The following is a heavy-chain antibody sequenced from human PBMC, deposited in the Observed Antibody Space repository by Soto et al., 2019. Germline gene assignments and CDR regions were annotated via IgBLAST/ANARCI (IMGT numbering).Heavy chain of an antibody. CDR2: ISAYNGNT. D-gene: IGHD6-19*01. Sequence: ASVKVSCKASGYTFTSYGISWVRQAPGQGLEWMGWISAYNGNTNYAQKLQGRVTMTTDTSISTAYMELSRLRSDDTAVYYCARVIAVAGSSRRMGVWGQGTTVTVSS. CDR1: GYTFTSYG. V-gene: IGHV1-18*01. J-gene: IGHJ6*02. CDR3: ARVIAVAGSSRRMGV.